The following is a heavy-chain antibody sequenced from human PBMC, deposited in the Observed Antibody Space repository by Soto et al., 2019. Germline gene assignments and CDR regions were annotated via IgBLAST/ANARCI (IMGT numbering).Heavy chain of an antibody. J-gene: IGHJ6*02. V-gene: IGHV3-21*01. Sequence: LRLSCAASGFTFSSYSMNWVRQAPGKGLEWVSSISSSSSYIYSADSLKGRFTISRDNAKNSLYLQMNSLRAEDTAVYYCARWGDYYYHAMDVWGQGTTVTVSS. CDR3: ARWGDYYYHAMDV. CDR2: ISSSSSYI. D-gene: IGHD3-16*01. CDR1: GFTFSSYS.